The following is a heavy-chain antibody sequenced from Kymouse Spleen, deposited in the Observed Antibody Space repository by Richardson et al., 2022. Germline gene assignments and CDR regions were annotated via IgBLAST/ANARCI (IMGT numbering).Heavy chain of an antibody. D-gene: IGHD1-7*01. CDR2: ISSSSSYI. V-gene: IGHV3-21*03. CDR3: ARDDRITGTTGFFDY. J-gene: IGHJ4*02. Sequence: EVQLVESGGGLVKPGGSLRLSCAASGFTFSSYSMNWVRQAPGKGLEWVSSISSSSSYIYYADSVKGRFTISRDNAKNSLYLQMNSLRAEDTAVYYCARDDRITGTTGFFDYWGQGTLVTVSS. CDR1: GFTFSSYS.